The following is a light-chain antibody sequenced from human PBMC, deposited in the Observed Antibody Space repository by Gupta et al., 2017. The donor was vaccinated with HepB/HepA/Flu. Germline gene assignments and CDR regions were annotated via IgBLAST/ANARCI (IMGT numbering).Light chain of an antibody. CDR1: QNVNSGY. V-gene: IGKV3-20*01. CDR3: QQYGASLI. Sequence: EIVLTQSPATLSFSVGERATLSCRASQNVNSGYLAWYQQKPGQAPRLLMYGASIRATGIPDRFSGSGSGTNFTLTISKLEPADFALYYWQQYGASLIFGGGTKVEI. CDR2: GAS. J-gene: IGKJ4*01.